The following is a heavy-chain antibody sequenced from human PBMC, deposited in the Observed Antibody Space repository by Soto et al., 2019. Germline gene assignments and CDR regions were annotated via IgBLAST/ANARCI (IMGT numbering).Heavy chain of an antibody. CDR1: GFTFSDYY. D-gene: IGHD2-15*01. Sequence: GGSLRLSCAASGFTFSDYYMSWIRQAPGKGLEWVSYISSSGSTIYYADSVKGRFTISRDNAKNSLYLQMNSLRAEDTAVYYCARGSWVAADSHAFDIWGQGTMVTVSS. CDR2: ISSSGSTI. V-gene: IGHV3-11*01. J-gene: IGHJ3*02. CDR3: ARGSWVAADSHAFDI.